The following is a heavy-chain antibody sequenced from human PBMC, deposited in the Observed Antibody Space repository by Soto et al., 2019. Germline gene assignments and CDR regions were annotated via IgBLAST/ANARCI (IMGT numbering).Heavy chain of an antibody. J-gene: IGHJ4*02. V-gene: IGHV2-5*02. Sequence: QITLKESGPTLVKPTQTLTLTCMFSGFSLTTSGAAVAWIRQSPGKALEWLALIYWDDDKRYNPSLKSRLTITKDTSKNQGVLTMTNMDPVDTGTYYCAHRPVVVGAYYFDYWGQGTLVTVSS. CDR3: AHRPVVVGAYYFDY. CDR1: GFSLTTSGAA. CDR2: IYWDDDK. D-gene: IGHD2-21*01.